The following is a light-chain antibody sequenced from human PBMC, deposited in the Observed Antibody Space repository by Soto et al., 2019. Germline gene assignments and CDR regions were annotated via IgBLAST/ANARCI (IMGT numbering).Light chain of an antibody. V-gene: IGLV2-23*01. Sequence: QSALTQPASVSGSPGQSITISCTGTSSDVGSYNLVSWYQQHPGKAPKLMIYEGSKRPSGVSNRYSGSKSGNTASLTISGFQAEDEADYYCCSYAGSRVFGGGTKVTVL. J-gene: IGLJ3*02. CDR1: SSDVGSYNL. CDR3: CSYAGSRV. CDR2: EGS.